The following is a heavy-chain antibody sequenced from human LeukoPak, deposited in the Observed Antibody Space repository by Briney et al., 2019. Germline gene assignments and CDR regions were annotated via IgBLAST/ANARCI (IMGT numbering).Heavy chain of an antibody. D-gene: IGHD5-12*01. Sequence: SETLSLTCAVYGGSFSGYYWSWIRQPPGKGLEWIGEINHSGSTNYNPSLKSRVTISVDTSKNQFSLKLGSVTAADTAVYYCARVALATPAPGIDYWGQGTLVTVSS. CDR2: INHSGST. J-gene: IGHJ4*02. CDR3: ARVALATPAPGIDY. CDR1: GGSFSGYY. V-gene: IGHV4-34*01.